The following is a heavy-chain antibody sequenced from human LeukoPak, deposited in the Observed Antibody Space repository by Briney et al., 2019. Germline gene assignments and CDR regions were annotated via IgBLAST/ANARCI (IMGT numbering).Heavy chain of an antibody. CDR2: IVGSGSNT. J-gene: IGHJ4*02. D-gene: IGHD3-9*01. CDR3: AVWGGYDILTGYYDSDY. CDR1: RCTFSNYA. V-gene: IGHV3-23*01. Sequence: GPSMRLSCAASRCTFSNYAMSWDRQDPGKGLEWVSAIVGSGSNTYYTDSVKGRFTISRDNPKNTLYLQMNRLRADDTAVYYCAVWGGYDILTGYYDSDYWGQGTLVTVSS.